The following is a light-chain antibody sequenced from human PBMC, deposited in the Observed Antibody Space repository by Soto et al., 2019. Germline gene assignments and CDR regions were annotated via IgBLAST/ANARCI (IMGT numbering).Light chain of an antibody. J-gene: IGKJ4*01. CDR3: QQSFTLPLT. CDR1: QSIKTY. CDR2: TAS. V-gene: IGKV1-39*01. Sequence: IHMTKSQSSLSASVGDRVTITCRASQSIKTYLNWYQQKPGKAPLLLVYTASSLQSGVPSRFSGSGSGTDFTLTITRLQPEDFATYYCQQSFTLPLTFGGGTKVDIK.